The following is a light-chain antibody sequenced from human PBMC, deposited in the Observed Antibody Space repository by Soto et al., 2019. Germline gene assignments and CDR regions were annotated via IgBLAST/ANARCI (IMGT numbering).Light chain of an antibody. CDR3: QQYYSTPHT. CDR2: WAS. J-gene: IGKJ2*01. CDR1: QNVLYSSNNKSY. Sequence: IVMTQSPDSLAVSLGERATINCKSSQNVLYSSNNKSYLAWYQQKPGQPPKLLIYWASTRESGVPDRFSGSGSRTDFTLTISSLQAEDVAVYYCQQYYSTPHTFGQGTMLEIK. V-gene: IGKV4-1*01.